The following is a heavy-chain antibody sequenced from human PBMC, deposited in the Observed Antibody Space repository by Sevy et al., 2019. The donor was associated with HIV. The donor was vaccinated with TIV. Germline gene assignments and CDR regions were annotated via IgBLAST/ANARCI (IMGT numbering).Heavy chain of an antibody. CDR3: ARPRANYVDHYFFYAMDV. CDR2: ISYDGSDT. Sequence: GGSLRLSCAASGFAFSNYYAMHWVRQAPGKELEWVALISYDGSDTYYADSVKGRFTVSRDNFKNTLFLQMNSLTTEDTAVYYCARPRANYVDHYFFYAMDVWGQGTTVTVSS. D-gene: IGHD4-17*01. CDR1: GFAFSNYYA. V-gene: IGHV3-30-3*01. J-gene: IGHJ6*02.